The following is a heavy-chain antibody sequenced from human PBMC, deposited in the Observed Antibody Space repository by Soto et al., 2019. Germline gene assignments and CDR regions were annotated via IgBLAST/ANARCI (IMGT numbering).Heavy chain of an antibody. CDR2: IYYSGTT. Sequence: SETLSLTCTVSGGSVSSGSFYWTWIRQPPGKGLEWIGYIYYSGTTNYNPSLKGQVTMSVDSSSNQFSLKLSSVTAEQPALFSWALAGPLHNYVAEGVWRDGTGDSDS. J-gene: IGHJ5*01. V-gene: IGHV4-61*01. CDR3: ALAGPLHNYVAEGVWRDGTGDSDS. D-gene: IGHD3-16*01. CDR1: GGSVSSGSFY.